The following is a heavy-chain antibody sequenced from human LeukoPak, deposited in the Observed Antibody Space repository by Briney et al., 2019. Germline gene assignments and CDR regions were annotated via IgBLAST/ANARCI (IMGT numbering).Heavy chain of an antibody. J-gene: IGHJ3*02. CDR2: IWYDGINK. CDR1: GFTFSSYG. V-gene: IGHV3-33*01. D-gene: IGHD3-16*01. Sequence: GGSLRLSCAASGFTFSSYGMHWVRRAPGKGLEWVAVIWYDGINKYYADSVKGRFTISRDNSKNTLYLQMNSLRAEDTAVYYCARDWGGLTDIWGQGTMVTVSS. CDR3: ARDWGGLTDI.